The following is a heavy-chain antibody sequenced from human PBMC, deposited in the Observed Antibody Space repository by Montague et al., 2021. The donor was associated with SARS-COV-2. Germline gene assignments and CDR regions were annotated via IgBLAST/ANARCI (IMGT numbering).Heavy chain of an antibody. CDR2: VHPSGST. CDR1: GASISSLCW. D-gene: IGHD2-21*01. V-gene: IGHV4-4*02. J-gene: IGHJ6*02. CDR3: ASYSQLFQVLPYYYYGMDV. Sequence: SETLSLTCAVSGASISSLCWWSLVRQPPGRGLELIGVVHPSGSTYYHSSHKSRAIISVDKTANLFSLKLTSVTAADTAVDYCASYSQLFQVLPYYYYGMDVWGQGTTVTVSS.